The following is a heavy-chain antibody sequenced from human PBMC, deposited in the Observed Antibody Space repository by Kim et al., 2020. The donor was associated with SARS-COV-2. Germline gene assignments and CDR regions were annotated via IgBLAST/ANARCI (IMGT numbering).Heavy chain of an antibody. CDR3: AKDYVTSWDGGPYHHGMDV. D-gene: IGHD2-2*01. J-gene: IGHJ6*02. Sequence: GGSLRLSCAASGFTFRTYAMTWVRRPPGKGLEWVSTINDSGSASYYADSVRGRFTISRDNSNQTLYLQMTSLRAEDSAIYYCAKDYVTSWDGGPYHHGMDVWGQGTTVTVSS. CDR1: GFTFRTYA. V-gene: IGHV3-23*01. CDR2: INDSGSAS.